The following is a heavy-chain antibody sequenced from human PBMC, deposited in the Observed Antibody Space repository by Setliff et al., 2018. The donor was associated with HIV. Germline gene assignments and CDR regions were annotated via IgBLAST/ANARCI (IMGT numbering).Heavy chain of an antibody. J-gene: IGHJ4*02. CDR1: GGSITTDGYY. Sequence: SETLSLTCSVSGGSITTDGYYWSCIRHCPGKGLEWIGYIYHTGSTYYNASLASRLIMSLDPSKNQFSLKLNSMTAADTAMYYCAVGRYFRDIRDSRFDFWGQGMRVTVSS. V-gene: IGHV4-31*03. CDR3: AVGRYFRDIRDSRFDF. CDR2: IYHTGST. D-gene: IGHD3-9*01.